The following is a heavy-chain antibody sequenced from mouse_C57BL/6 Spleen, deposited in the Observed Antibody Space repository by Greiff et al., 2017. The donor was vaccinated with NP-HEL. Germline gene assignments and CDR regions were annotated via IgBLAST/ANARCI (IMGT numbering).Heavy chain of an antibody. CDR2: ISDGGSYT. Sequence: DVMLVESGGGLVKPGGSLKLSCAASGFTFSSYAMSWVRQTPEKRLEWVATISDGGSYTYYPDNVKGRFTISRDNAKNNLYLQMSHLKSEDTAMDYCARDIDYEGFDYWGQGTTLTVSS. CDR3: ARDIDYEGFDY. CDR1: GFTFSSYA. V-gene: IGHV5-4*01. J-gene: IGHJ2*01. D-gene: IGHD2-4*01.